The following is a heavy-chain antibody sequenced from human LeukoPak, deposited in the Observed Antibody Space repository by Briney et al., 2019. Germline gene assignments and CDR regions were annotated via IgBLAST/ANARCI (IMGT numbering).Heavy chain of an antibody. V-gene: IGHV1-46*01. CDR2: INPSGGST. CDR3: ARESSGYATDY. Sequence: ASVKVSCKASGYTFTSYYMHWVRQAPGQGLEWMGIINPSGGSTSYAQKFRGRVTMTRDTSTSTVYMELSSLRSEDTAVYYCARESSGYATDYWGQGTLVTVSS. D-gene: IGHD5-12*01. J-gene: IGHJ4*02. CDR1: GYTFTSYY.